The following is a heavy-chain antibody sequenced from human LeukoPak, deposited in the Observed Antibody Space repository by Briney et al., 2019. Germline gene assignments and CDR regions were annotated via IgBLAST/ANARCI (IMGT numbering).Heavy chain of an antibody. CDR3: ARDLFYDYGDTGY. CDR2: ISSSSSYI. Sequence: PGGSLRLSCAASGFTFSSYSMNWVRQAPGKGLEWVSSISSSSSYIYYADSVKGRFTISRDNSKNTLYLQMNSLRAEDTAVYYCARDLFYDYGDTGYWGQGTLVTVSS. J-gene: IGHJ4*02. CDR1: GFTFSSYS. D-gene: IGHD4-17*01. V-gene: IGHV3-21*01.